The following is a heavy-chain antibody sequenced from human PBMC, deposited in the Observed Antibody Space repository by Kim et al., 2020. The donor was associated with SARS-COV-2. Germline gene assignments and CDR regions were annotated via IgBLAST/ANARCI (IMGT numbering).Heavy chain of an antibody. CDR2: IYYSGST. Sequence: SETLSLTCTVSGGSVSSGSYYWSWIRQPPGKGLEWIGYIYYSGSTNYNPSLKSRVTISVDTSKNQFSLKLSSVTAADTAVYYCARRTWSAKPYYGMDVWGQGTTVTVSS. CDR1: GGSVSSGSYY. J-gene: IGHJ6*02. D-gene: IGHD2-15*01. CDR3: ARRTWSAKPYYGMDV. V-gene: IGHV4-61*01.